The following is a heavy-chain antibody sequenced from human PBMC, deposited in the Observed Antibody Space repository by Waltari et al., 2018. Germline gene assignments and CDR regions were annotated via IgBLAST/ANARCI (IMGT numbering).Heavy chain of an antibody. V-gene: IGHV3-30-3*02. J-gene: IGHJ3*01. D-gene: IGHD3-3*01. Sequence: QVQLMESGGGVVQPGRSLRLSCAASGFNFGAFAMHWVRQAPGKGLDWVAVISFDGTNGYYEDSVKGRFTISRDNSIRTVYLQMNSLRPEDTAVYYCAKNFGVGAPEATLDFWGPGTMVTVSS. CDR3: AKNFGVGAPEATLDF. CDR2: ISFDGTNG. CDR1: GFNFGAFA.